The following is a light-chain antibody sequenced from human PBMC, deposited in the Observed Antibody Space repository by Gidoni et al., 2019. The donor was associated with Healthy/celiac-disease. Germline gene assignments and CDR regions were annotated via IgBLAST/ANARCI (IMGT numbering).Light chain of an antibody. Sequence: ELVLTQSPGTLSFSPGERATLSCRASQSVSSSYLAWYQQKPGPAPRLLIYGASSRATGSPDRFSGSGSGTDFTLSISRREPEDCAVYYCQQYGSSPPFTFXPXTKVDIK. CDR1: QSVSSSY. V-gene: IGKV3-20*01. J-gene: IGKJ3*01. CDR3: QQYGSSPPFT. CDR2: GAS.